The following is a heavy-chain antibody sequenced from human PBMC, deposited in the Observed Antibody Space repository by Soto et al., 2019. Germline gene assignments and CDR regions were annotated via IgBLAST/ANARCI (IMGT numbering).Heavy chain of an antibody. CDR3: ARDYGDYGGDYGMDV. D-gene: IGHD4-17*01. CDR1: GFTFSSYS. V-gene: IGHV3-48*02. Sequence: GGSLRLSCAASGFTFSSYSMNWVRQAPGKGLEWVSYISSSSSTIYYADSVKGRFTISRDNAKNSLYLQMNSLRDEDTAVYYCARDYGDYGGDYGMDVWGQGTTVTVSS. CDR2: ISSSSSTI. J-gene: IGHJ6*02.